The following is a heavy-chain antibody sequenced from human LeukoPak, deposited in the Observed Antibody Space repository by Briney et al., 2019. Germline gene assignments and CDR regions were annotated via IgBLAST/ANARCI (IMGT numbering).Heavy chain of an antibody. CDR3: AGRPTGYSSGYIH. V-gene: IGHV3-23*01. CDR2: ISGSAHKI. D-gene: IGHD5-18*01. Sequence: GGSLRLSCEASGFTFNYVWMNWVRQAPEKGLDWVSVISGSAHKIRYADSVKGRFTISRDNSENIVYLQMNNLRVEDTAVYYCAGRPTGYSSGYIHWGQGTLVTVSS. CDR1: GFTFNYVW. J-gene: IGHJ4*02.